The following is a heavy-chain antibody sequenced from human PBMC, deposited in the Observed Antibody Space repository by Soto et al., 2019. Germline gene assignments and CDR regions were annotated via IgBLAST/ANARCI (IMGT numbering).Heavy chain of an antibody. CDR3: AKLRPVSLFPAAPYYFDY. CDR2: ISGSGGST. D-gene: IGHD2-2*01. J-gene: IGHJ4*02. CDR1: GFTFSSYA. V-gene: IGHV3-23*01. Sequence: HPGGSLRLSCAASGFTFSSYAMSWVRQAPGKGLEWVSAISGSGGSTYYADSVKGRFTISRDNSKNTLYLQMNSLRAEDTAVYYCAKLRPVSLFPAAPYYFDYWGQGTRVTVSS.